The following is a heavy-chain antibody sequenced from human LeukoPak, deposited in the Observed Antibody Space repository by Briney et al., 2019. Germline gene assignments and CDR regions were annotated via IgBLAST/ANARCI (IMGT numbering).Heavy chain of an antibody. CDR1: GFTFSSYG. CDR2: IWNDGTNK. CDR3: ARGIVGYYPDYFDY. D-gene: IGHD1-26*01. Sequence: GGSLRLSCAASGFTFSSYGMHWVRQAPGKGLERVAVIWNDGTNKYYADSVKGRFTISRDNSKNTLYLRMNSLRAEDTAVYYCARGIVGYYPDYFDYWGQGTLVTVSS. V-gene: IGHV3-33*01. J-gene: IGHJ4*02.